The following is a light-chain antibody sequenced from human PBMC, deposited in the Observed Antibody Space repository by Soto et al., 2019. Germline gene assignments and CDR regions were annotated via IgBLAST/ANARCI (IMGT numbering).Light chain of an antibody. CDR3: QQYSDSPPGYT. V-gene: IGKV3-20*01. CDR1: QSVTTNF. J-gene: IGKJ2*01. CDR2: HAS. Sequence: EIVLTQSPGTLSLSPGQRATLSCRASQSVTTNFLAWYQQKPGQAPSLLIYHASNRATGIPDRFSGSGSGTDFTLTISRLEPEDFAVYYCQQYSDSPPGYTFGQGTNLEIK.